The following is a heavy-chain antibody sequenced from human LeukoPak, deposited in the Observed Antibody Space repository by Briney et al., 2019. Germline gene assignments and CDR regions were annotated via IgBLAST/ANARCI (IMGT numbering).Heavy chain of an antibody. CDR2: ISYDGSNK. J-gene: IGHJ6*02. V-gene: IGHV3-30*18. CDR3: AKSGQGMDV. Sequence: PGRSLRLSCAASGFTFSSYGMHWVRQALGKGLEWVAVISYDGSNKYYADSVKGRFTISRDNSKNTLYLQMNSLRAEDTAVYYCAKSGQGMDVWGQGTTVTVSS. CDR1: GFTFSSYG. D-gene: IGHD6-25*01.